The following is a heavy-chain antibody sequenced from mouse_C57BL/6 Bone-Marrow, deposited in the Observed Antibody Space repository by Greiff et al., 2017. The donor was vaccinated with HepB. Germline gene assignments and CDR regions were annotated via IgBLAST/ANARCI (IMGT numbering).Heavy chain of an antibody. D-gene: IGHD1-1*01. Sequence: QVQLQQPGAELVRPGSSVKLSCKASGYTFTSYWMHWVKQRPIQGLEWIGNIDPSDSETHYNQKFKEKATLTVDKSSSTASMQLSSLTSEDSAVYDCARWTTVVATRYAMDYWGQGTSVTVSS. CDR1: GYTFTSYW. CDR3: ARWTTVVATRYAMDY. CDR2: IDPSDSET. V-gene: IGHV1-52*01. J-gene: IGHJ4*01.